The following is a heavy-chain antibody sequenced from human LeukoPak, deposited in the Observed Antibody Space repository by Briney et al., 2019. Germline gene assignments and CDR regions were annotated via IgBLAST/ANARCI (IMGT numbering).Heavy chain of an antibody. Sequence: SVKVSCKASGYTFRDFGISWVRQAPGQGLEWMGGIIPIFGTANYAQKFQGRVTITADESTSTAYMELGSLRSEDTAVYYCARGDCSSTSCQPDRYYYYYGMDVWGQGTTVTVSS. CDR3: ARGDCSSTSCQPDRYYYYYGMDV. D-gene: IGHD2-2*01. V-gene: IGHV1-69*13. CDR2: IIPIFGTA. J-gene: IGHJ6*02. CDR1: GYTFRDFG.